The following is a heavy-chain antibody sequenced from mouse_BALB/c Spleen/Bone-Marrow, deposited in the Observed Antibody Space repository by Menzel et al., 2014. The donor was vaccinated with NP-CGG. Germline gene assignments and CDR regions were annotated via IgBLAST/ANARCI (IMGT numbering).Heavy chain of an antibody. D-gene: IGHD2-2*01. CDR1: GFDFSRYW. V-gene: IGHV4-1*02. CDR2: INPDSSTI. Sequence: EVKLVESGGGLVQPGGSLKLSCAASGFDFSRYWMSWVRQAPGKGLEWIGEINPDSSTINYTPSLKDKFISRDNAKNTLYLQMSKVRSEDTALYYCALLGYYGYFYVWGAGTTVTVSS. J-gene: IGHJ1*01. CDR3: ALLGYYGYFYV.